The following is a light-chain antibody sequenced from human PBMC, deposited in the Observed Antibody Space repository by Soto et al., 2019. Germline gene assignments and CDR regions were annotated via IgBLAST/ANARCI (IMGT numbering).Light chain of an antibody. J-gene: IGKJ5*01. CDR1: ESVRSN. Sequence: EIIMTQSPATLSVSPGERATLSCRASESVRSNLAWYQQKLGQAPRLLIYGASTRATGIPARFSGSGSGTAFTLTFSSLQSEDFAVYYCQHYNNWPPITFGQGTRLDIK. CDR2: GAS. CDR3: QHYNNWPPIT. V-gene: IGKV3-15*01.